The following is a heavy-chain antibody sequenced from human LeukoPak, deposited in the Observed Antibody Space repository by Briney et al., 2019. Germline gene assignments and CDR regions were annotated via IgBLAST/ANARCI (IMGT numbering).Heavy chain of an antibody. CDR2: INPNSGGT. CDR3: VRGSASSTYSPFNY. J-gene: IGHJ4*02. V-gene: IGHV1-2*02. Sequence: ASVKVSCKASGYIFTGYSSHWVRQAPGQGLEWMGWINPNSGGTNYAQIFQGRVNITRDVSISTAYMELSSLRFDDTAVYYCVRGSASSTYSPFNYWGQGTLVSVSS. D-gene: IGHD6-13*01. CDR1: GYIFTGYS.